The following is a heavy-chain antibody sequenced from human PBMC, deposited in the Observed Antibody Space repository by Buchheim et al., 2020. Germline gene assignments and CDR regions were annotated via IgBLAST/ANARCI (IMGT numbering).Heavy chain of an antibody. Sequence: EVQLVESGGGLVQPGGSLRLSCAASGFTFSSSWMHWVRQAPGKGLVWVSRMNSDGSTTSYAESVRGRLIISRDNAKNTLYLQMNSLGAEDTAVYYCARDFGGPSDCWGQGTL. V-gene: IGHV3-74*01. J-gene: IGHJ4*02. CDR3: ARDFGGPSDC. CDR2: MNSDGSTT. D-gene: IGHD3-16*01. CDR1: GFTFSSSW.